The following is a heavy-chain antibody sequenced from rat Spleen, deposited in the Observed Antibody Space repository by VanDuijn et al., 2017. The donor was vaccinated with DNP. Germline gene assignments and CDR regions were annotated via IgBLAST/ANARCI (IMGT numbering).Heavy chain of an antibody. CDR3: ARSGTKAANWFTY. CDR2: INSVRSA. V-gene: IGHV3-3*01. D-gene: IGHD1-2*01. J-gene: IGHJ3*01. Sequence: VQLQESGPGLVKPSQSLSLTCSVTGYSITTYRWNWIRKFPGNKLEWMGYINSVRSATYNPSFKSRISITRDTSKNQFFLQVNSVTTEDTATYYCARSGTKAANWFTYWGQGTLVTVSS. CDR1: GYSITTYR.